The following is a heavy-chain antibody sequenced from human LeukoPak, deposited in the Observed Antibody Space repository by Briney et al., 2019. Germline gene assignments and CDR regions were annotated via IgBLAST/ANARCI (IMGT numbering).Heavy chain of an antibody. CDR1: GYTFTSYG. V-gene: IGHV1-69*04. D-gene: IGHD6-13*01. CDR3: ARDPGASSSWR. Sequence: ASVNVSCKASGYTFTSYGISWVRQAPGQGLEWMGRIIPILGIANYAQKFQGRVTITADKSTSTAYMELSSLRSEDTAVYYCARDPGASSSWRWGQGTLVTVSS. J-gene: IGHJ4*02. CDR2: IIPILGIA.